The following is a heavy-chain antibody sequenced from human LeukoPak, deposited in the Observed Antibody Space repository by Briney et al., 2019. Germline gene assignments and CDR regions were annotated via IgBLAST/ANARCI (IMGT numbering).Heavy chain of an antibody. CDR3: ASAGYYYDSSGYEDY. CDR1: GDSFSNYY. J-gene: IGHJ4*02. D-gene: IGHD3-22*01. Sequence: PSETLSLTCAVYGDSFSNYYWIWIRQPPEKGLEWIGEINHSGSTNYNPSLKSRVTISVDTSKNQFSLKLSSVTAADTAVYYCASAGYYYDSSGYEDYWGQGTLVTVSS. V-gene: IGHV4-34*01. CDR2: INHSGST.